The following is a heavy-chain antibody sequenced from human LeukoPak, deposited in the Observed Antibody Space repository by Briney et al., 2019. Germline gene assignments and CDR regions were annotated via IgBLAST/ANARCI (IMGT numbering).Heavy chain of an antibody. CDR3: ARAPWDLHAFDI. D-gene: IGHD1-26*01. CDR2: ITTSGYIT. CDR1: GFTFSDYY. Sequence: GGSLRLSCAASGFTFSDYYMSWIRQAPGKGLEWLSYITTSGYITYYADSVKGRFTISRDNAKNSLYLQMNSLRTEDTAVYFCARAPWDLHAFDIWGQGTLVTVSS. J-gene: IGHJ3*02. V-gene: IGHV3-11*01.